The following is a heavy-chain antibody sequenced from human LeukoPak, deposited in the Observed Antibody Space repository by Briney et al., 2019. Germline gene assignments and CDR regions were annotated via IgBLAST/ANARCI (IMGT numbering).Heavy chain of an antibody. CDR2: IIPIFGTA. CDR3: ARGNWNPTATFDY. D-gene: IGHD1-20*01. CDR1: GGTFSSYA. V-gene: IGHV1-69*05. Sequence: PGSSVKVSCKASGGTFSSYAISWVRQAPGQGLEWMGGIIPIFGTANYAQKFQGRVTITTDESTSTAYMELSSLRSEDTAVYYCARGNWNPTATFDYWGQGTLVTVSS. J-gene: IGHJ4*02.